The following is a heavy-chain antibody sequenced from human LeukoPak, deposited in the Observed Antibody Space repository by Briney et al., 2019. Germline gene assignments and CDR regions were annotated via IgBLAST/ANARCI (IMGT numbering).Heavy chain of an antibody. CDR2: IYHSGST. D-gene: IGHD3-3*02. Sequence: PSQTLSLTCAVSGGSISSGGHSWSWIRRPPGKGLEWIGYIYHSGSTYYNPSLKSRVTISVDRSKNQFSLKLSSVTAADTAVYYCARAAFEGPFDYWGQGTLVTVSS. J-gene: IGHJ4*02. CDR1: GGSISSGGHS. CDR3: ARAAFEGPFDY. V-gene: IGHV4-30-2*01.